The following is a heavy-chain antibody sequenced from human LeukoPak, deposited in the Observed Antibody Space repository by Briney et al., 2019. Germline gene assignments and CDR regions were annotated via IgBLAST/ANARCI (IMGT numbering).Heavy chain of an antibody. J-gene: IGHJ4*02. CDR2: IYTSGST. CDR3: ARVSVVVAAYDY. Sequence: SETLSLTCTVSGGSISSYYWSWIRQPAGKGLEWIGRIYTSGSTNYNPSLKSRVTISVDTSKNQFSLKLSSVTAADTAVYYCARVSVVVAAYDYWGQGTLVTVSS. D-gene: IGHD2-15*01. V-gene: IGHV4-4*07. CDR1: GGSISSYY.